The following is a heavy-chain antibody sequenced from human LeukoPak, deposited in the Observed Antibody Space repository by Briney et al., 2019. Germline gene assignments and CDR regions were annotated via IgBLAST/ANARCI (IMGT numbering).Heavy chain of an antibody. CDR1: GFTFSSYE. J-gene: IGHJ4*02. CDR2: ISSSGSTI. CDR3: ARGNWAEGGHFDY. V-gene: IGHV3-48*03. D-gene: IGHD7-27*01. Sequence: GGSLRLSCAASGFTFSSYEMNWVRQAPGKGLEWVSYISSSGSTIYYADSVKGRFTISRDNAKNSLYLQMNSRRAEDTAVYYCARGNWAEGGHFDYWGQGTLVTVSS.